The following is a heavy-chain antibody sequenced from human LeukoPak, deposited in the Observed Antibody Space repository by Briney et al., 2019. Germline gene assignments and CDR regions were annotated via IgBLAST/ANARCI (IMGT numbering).Heavy chain of an antibody. CDR1: GGSLSSTAFY. V-gene: IGHV4-61*05. CDR2: IYYSGST. D-gene: IGHD5-24*01. CDR3: ARGARAGYNLEPFDY. J-gene: IGHJ4*02. Sequence: SETLSLTCTVSGGSLSSTAFYWGWIRQPPGKGLEWIGYIYYSGSTKYNPSLKSRVTISVDTFKNQFSLKLSSVTAADTAVYYCARGARAGYNLEPFDYWGQGTLVTVSS.